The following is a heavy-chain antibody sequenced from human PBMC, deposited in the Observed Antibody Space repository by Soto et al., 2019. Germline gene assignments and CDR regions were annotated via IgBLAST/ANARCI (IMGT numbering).Heavy chain of an antibody. Sequence: PSETLSLTCTVSGGSISRYYWSWIRQPPGKGLEWIGYIYYSGSTNYNPSLKSRVTISVDTSKNQFSLKLSSVTAADTAVYYCARDEDYGDYVAAFDIWGQGTMVTVSS. J-gene: IGHJ3*02. CDR1: GGSISRYY. D-gene: IGHD4-17*01. CDR2: IYYSGST. V-gene: IGHV4-59*01. CDR3: ARDEDYGDYVAAFDI.